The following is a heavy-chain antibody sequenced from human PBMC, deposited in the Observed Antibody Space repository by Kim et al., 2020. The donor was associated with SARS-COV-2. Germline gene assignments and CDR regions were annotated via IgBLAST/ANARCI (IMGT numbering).Heavy chain of an antibody. CDR2: GGA. Sequence: GGAHYAQKFQGRVTMSRDMSITTAYMELNRLTSDDTAIYYCAAGINDWFDPWGQGTLVTVSS. D-gene: IGHD3-10*01. V-gene: IGHV1-2*02. CDR3: AAGINDWFDP. J-gene: IGHJ5*02.